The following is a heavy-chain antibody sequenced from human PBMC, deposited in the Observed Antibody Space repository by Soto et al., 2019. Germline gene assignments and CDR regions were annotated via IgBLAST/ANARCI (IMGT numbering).Heavy chain of an antibody. D-gene: IGHD3-10*01. CDR1: GLTFGSRA. CDR3: ARGSTDSYPGSRIFDF. V-gene: IGHV3-23*01. CDR2: ITDTGGDA. J-gene: IGHJ4*02. Sequence: GGSLRLSCVASGLTFGSRAMSWVRQAPGEGLQWVSTITDTGGDAKYADSVRGRFVISRDNSKKTLYLQMTSLTAEDSAMYYCARGSTDSYPGSRIFDFWGRGTLVTVSS.